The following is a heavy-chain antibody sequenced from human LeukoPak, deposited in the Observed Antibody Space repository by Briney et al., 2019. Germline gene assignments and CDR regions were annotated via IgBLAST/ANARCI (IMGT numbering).Heavy chain of an antibody. D-gene: IGHD3-3*01. J-gene: IGHJ4*02. CDR1: GFTFSSYE. V-gene: IGHV3-20*04. Sequence: GGSLRLSCAASGFTFSSYEMNWVRQAPGKGLEWVSGINWNGGSTGYADSVKGRFTISRDNAKNSLYLQMNSLRAEDTALYYCARNTHDFWSGPTFDYWGQGTLVTVSS. CDR3: ARNTHDFWSGPTFDY. CDR2: INWNGGST.